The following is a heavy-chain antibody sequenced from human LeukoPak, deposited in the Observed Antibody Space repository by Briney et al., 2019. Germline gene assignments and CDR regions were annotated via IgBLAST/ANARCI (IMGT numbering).Heavy chain of an antibody. CDR1: GFIVSSNY. CDR3: ARDSSGTGGYDY. J-gene: IGHJ4*02. V-gene: IGHV3-21*01. D-gene: IGHD3/OR15-3a*01. Sequence: PGGSLRLSCAASGFIVSSNYMTWVRQAPGKGLEWVSSISSSSSYIYYADSVKGRFTISRDNAKNSLYLQMNSLRAEDTAVYYCARDSSGTGGYDYWGQGTLVTVSS. CDR2: ISSSSSYI.